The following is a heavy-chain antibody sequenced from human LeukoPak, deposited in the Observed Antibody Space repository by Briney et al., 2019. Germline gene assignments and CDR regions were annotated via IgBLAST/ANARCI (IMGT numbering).Heavy chain of an antibody. V-gene: IGHV1-8*03. CDR1: GYTFTGYY. J-gene: IGHJ3*02. Sequence: ASVKVSCKASGYTFTGYYMHWVRQAPGQGLEWMGWINPNSGNTGYAQKFQGRVTITRNTSISTAYMELSSLRSEDTAVYYCARFRDFHAFDIWGQGTMVTVSS. CDR2: INPNSGNT. CDR3: ARFRDFHAFDI. D-gene: IGHD2/OR15-2a*01.